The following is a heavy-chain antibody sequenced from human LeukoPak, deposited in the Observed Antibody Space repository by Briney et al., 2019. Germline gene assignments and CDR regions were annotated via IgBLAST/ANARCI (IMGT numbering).Heavy chain of an antibody. CDR1: GFTFSSYW. CDR2: INSDGSIT. V-gene: IGHV3-74*01. J-gene: IGHJ4*02. D-gene: IGHD6-6*01. CDR3: ARDLAARHFDY. Sequence: GGSLRLSCAASGFTFSSYWMHWVRQAPGKGLVWVSRINSDGSITTYADSVRGRFTISRDNSKNTLYLQMNSLRGEDTAIYYCARDLAARHFDYWGQGTLVTVSS.